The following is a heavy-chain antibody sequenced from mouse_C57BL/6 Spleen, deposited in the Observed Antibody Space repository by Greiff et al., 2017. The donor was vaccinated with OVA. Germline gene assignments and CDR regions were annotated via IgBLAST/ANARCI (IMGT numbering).Heavy chain of an antibody. J-gene: IGHJ1*03. CDR1: GYTFTSYW. Sequence: QVQLQQPGAELVKPGASVKLSCKASGYTFTSYWMQWVKQRPGQGLEWIGEIDPSDSYTNYNQKFKGKATLTVDTSSSTAYMQLSSLTSEDSAVYYCARSLLYFDVWGTGTTVTVSS. V-gene: IGHV1-50*01. CDR3: ARSLLYFDV. CDR2: IDPSDSYT.